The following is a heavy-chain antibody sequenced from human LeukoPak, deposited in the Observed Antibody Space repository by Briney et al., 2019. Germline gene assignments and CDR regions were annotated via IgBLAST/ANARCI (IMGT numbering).Heavy chain of an antibody. D-gene: IGHD5-18*01. CDR2: ISSSSSYI. CDR1: GFTFSSYS. V-gene: IGHV3-21*01. Sequence: GGSLTLSCAAYGFTFSSYSMNWVRQAPGKGLEWVSSISSSSSYIYYADSVKGRFTISRDNGKNSLYLQMNSLRAEYTAEYYCARVSVDTAMVTPSGFDYWGQGTLVTVSS. CDR3: ARVSVDTAMVTPSGFDY. J-gene: IGHJ4*02.